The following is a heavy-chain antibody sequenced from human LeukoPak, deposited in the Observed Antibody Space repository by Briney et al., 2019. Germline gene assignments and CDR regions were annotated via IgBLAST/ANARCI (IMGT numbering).Heavy chain of an antibody. CDR1: GFTFSSYG. J-gene: IGHJ4*02. V-gene: IGHV3-23*01. Sequence: GGSLRLSCAASGFTFSSYGMSWVRQAPGKGLEWVPAISGSGGSTYYADSVKGRLTISRDNSKNTLYLQMNSLRAEDTAVYYCAKDPYSGSYFDYWGQGTLVTVSS. CDR3: AKDPYSGSYFDY. D-gene: IGHD1-26*01. CDR2: ISGSGGST.